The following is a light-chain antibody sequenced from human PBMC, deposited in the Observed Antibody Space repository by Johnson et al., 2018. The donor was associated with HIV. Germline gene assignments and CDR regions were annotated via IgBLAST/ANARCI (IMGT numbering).Light chain of an antibody. CDR2: ENN. CDR1: SSNIGNNY. J-gene: IGLJ1*01. V-gene: IGLV1-51*02. Sequence: QSVLTQPPSVSAAPGQKVTISCSGSSSNIGNNYVSWYQQFPGTAPKLLIYENNKRPSGIPDRFSGSKSGTSVTLGITGLQTGDEADYYCGTWDSSLSAAFGTGTKVTVL. CDR3: GTWDSSLSAA.